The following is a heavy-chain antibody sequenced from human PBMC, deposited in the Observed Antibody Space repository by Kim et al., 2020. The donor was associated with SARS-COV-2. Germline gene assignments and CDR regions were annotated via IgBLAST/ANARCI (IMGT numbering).Heavy chain of an antibody. Sequence: SGPTLVNPTQTLTLTCTFSGFSLSTRGVGVGWIRQPPGKALEWLALIYCDDDKRYSPSLKSRLTITKDTSKNQVVLTMTNMDPVDTATYYCVRNYYDSGPLDYWGRGTLVTDSS. J-gene: IGHJ4*02. V-gene: IGHV2-5*02. CDR1: GFSLSTRGVG. D-gene: IGHD3-22*01. CDR3: VRNYYDSGPLDY. CDR2: IYCDDDK.